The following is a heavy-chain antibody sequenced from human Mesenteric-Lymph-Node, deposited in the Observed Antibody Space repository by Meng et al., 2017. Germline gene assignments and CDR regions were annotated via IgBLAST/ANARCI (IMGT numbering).Heavy chain of an antibody. V-gene: IGHV4-30-4*01. CDR3: ARVIGDCTTCYKGWFDP. J-gene: IGHJ5*02. CDR2: ISSSGST. Sequence: QVQLRESGPGLVKPSQTLSLTCTVSGGSISSGDYFCIWIRQPPGEGLEWIGYISSSGSTYYNPSLKSRLTISLDTSKNQFSLTLNSVTAADTAVYYCARVIGDCTTCYKGWFDPWGQGTLVTVSS. D-gene: IGHD2-2*02. CDR1: GGSISSGDYF.